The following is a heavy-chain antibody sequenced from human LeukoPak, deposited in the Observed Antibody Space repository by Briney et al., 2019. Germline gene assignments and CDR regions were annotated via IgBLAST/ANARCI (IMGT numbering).Heavy chain of an antibody. Sequence: ASVTVSCTASGYTFTGYYMHWVRQAPGQGLEWMGRINPNSGGTNYAQKFQGRVTMTRDTSISTAYMELSRLRSDDTAVYYCARLIYGSGSLDFDYWGQGTLVTVSS. J-gene: IGHJ4*02. D-gene: IGHD3-10*01. V-gene: IGHV1-2*06. CDR3: ARLIYGSGSLDFDY. CDR1: GYTFTGYY. CDR2: INPNSGGT.